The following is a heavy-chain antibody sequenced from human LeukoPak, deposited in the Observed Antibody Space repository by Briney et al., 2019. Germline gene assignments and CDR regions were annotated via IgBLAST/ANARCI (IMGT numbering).Heavy chain of an antibody. V-gene: IGHV3-23*01. CDR2: ISGSGGST. D-gene: IGHD4-17*01. CDR3: AKAPAMTTSTPLSFDY. J-gene: IGHJ4*02. CDR1: GFTFSSYA. Sequence: GGSLRLSCTASGFTFSSYAMSWVRQAPGKGLEWVSAISGSGGSTYYADSVKGRFTISRDNSKNTLYLQMNSLRAEDTAVYYCAKAPAMTTSTPLSFDYWGQGTLVTVSS.